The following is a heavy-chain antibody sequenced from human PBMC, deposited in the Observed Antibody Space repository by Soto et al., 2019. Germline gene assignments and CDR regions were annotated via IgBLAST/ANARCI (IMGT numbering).Heavy chain of an antibody. V-gene: IGHV4-59*01. CDR1: GGSISSYY. D-gene: IGHD4-17*01. CDR2: IYYSGST. CDR3: ARYSSFGAYGDDYYYYGMDV. J-gene: IGHJ6*02. Sequence: QVQLQESGPGLVKPSETLSLTCTVSGGSISSYYWSWIRQPPGKGLEWIGYIYYSGSTNYNPSLKGRVTISVDTSKNQFSLKLSSVTAADTAVYYCARYSSFGAYGDDYYYYGMDVWGQGTTVTVSS.